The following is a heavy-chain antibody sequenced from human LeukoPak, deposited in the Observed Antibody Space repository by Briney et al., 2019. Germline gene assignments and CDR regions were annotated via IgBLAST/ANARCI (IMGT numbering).Heavy chain of an antibody. D-gene: IGHD5-12*01. V-gene: IGHV3-21*01. CDR2: ISSSSSYI. CDR1: GFTFSSYS. J-gene: IGHJ4*02. CDR3: ARDSSIVATTFDY. Sequence: SGGSLRLSCAASGFTFSSYSMNWVRQAPGKGLEWVSSISSSSSYIYYADSVKGRFTISRDNAKNSLYLQMNSLRAEDTAVYYCARDSSIVATTFDYWGQGTLVTVSS.